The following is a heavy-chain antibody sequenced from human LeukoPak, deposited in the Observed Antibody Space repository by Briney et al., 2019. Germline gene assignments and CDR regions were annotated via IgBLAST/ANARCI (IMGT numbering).Heavy chain of an antibody. CDR3: ATEVQLERRFDY. Sequence: GALRLSCAASGFTFSSYGMNWVRQAPGKGLEWVSGISGRGGSTYYADSVKGRFTISRDNSKNTLYLQMNSLRAEDTAVYYCATEVQLERRFDYWGQGTLVTVPS. V-gene: IGHV3-23*01. CDR1: GFTFSSYG. CDR2: ISGRGGST. J-gene: IGHJ4*02. D-gene: IGHD1-1*01.